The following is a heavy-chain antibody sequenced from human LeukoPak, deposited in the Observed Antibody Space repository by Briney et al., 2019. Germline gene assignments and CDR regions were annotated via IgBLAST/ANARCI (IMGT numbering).Heavy chain of an antibody. J-gene: IGHJ5*02. D-gene: IGHD6-13*01. CDR3: ASLSIAAAFFDP. CDR2: IYTSGST. Sequence: SHTLSLTCTVSGGSISSYYWSWIRQPPGKGLGWIGYIYTSGSTNYNPSLKSRVTISVDTSKNQFSLKLSSVTAADTAVYYCASLSIAAAFFDPWAREPWSPSPQ. CDR1: GGSISSYY. V-gene: IGHV4-4*09.